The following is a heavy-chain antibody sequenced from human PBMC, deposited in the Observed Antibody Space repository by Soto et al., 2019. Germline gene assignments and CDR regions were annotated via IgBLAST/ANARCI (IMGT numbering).Heavy chain of an antibody. Sequence: ASVKVSCKASGYTFTSYGISWVRQAPGQGLEWMGWISAYNGNTNYAQKFQGRVTMTTDTSTSTAYMELSSLRSDDTAVYYCARAIAAAGTYCYGMDVWGQGTTVTVSS. CDR1: GYTFTSYG. CDR2: ISAYNGNT. J-gene: IGHJ6*01. CDR3: ARAIAAAGTYCYGMDV. V-gene: IGHV1-18*01. D-gene: IGHD6-13*01.